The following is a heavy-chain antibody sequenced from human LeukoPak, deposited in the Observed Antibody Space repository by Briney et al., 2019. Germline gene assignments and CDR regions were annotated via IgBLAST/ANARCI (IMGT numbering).Heavy chain of an antibody. CDR1: GDTFSSYA. J-gene: IGHJ5*02. Sequence: SVKVSCKASGDTFSSYAISWVRQAPGQGLEWMGGIIPIFGTANYAQKFQGRVTITADESTSTAYMELSSLRSEDTAVYYCARDHDYGGNSVWFDPWGQGTLVTVSS. CDR2: IIPIFGTA. CDR3: ARDHDYGGNSVWFDP. V-gene: IGHV1-69*13. D-gene: IGHD4-23*01.